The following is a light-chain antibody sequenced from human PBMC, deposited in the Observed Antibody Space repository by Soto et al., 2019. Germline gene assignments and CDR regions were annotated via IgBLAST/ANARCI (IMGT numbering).Light chain of an antibody. CDR2: AAA. Sequence: AIRMTQSPSSFSASTGDRVTITCRASQGISSYLAWYQQKPGKAPKLLIYAAANLQRGDPSRFSDSGSGTDFTLTISRLQSEDFATYYCQQYLSYPYTFGQGTKLEI. J-gene: IGKJ2*01. V-gene: IGKV1-8*01. CDR3: QQYLSYPYT. CDR1: QGISSY.